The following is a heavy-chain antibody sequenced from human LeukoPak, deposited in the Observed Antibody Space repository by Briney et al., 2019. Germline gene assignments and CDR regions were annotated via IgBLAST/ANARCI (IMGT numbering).Heavy chain of an antibody. V-gene: IGHV4-59*01. CDR2: IHYSGST. J-gene: IGHJ6*03. CDR3: ARASITYYYYYYMGV. CDR1: GGSITNYY. D-gene: IGHD1-14*01. Sequence: SEALSLTCTVSGGSITNYYWTWIRQPPGKGLEWIGYIHYSGSTNYNPSLKSRVTISVDTSKNQFSLKLSSVTAADTAVYYCARASITYYYYYYMGVWGKGTTVTVSS.